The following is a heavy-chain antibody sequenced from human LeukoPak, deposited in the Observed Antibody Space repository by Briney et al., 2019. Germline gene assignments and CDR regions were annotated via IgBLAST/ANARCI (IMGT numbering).Heavy chain of an antibody. D-gene: IGHD6-19*01. CDR3: ARERTVAGRGPLDY. V-gene: IGHV3-30*04. J-gene: IGHJ4*02. CDR2: ISYDGSNK. CDR1: GFTFSSYA. Sequence: GGSLRLSCAASGFTFSSYAMHWVRQAPGKGLEWVAVISYDGSNKYYADSVKGRFTISRDDSKNTLYLQMNSLRAEDTAVYYCARERTVAGRGPLDYWGQGTLVTVSS.